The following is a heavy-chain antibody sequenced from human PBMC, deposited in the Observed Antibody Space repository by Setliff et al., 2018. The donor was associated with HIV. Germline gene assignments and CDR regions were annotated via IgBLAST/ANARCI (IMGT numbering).Heavy chain of an antibody. CDR1: GFTFSTYN. J-gene: IGHJ4*02. CDR3: ARVRARYSSGWSFDY. V-gene: IGHV3-21*01. CDR2: ISVSGFNL. D-gene: IGHD6-25*01. Sequence: LRLSCAASGFTFSTYNMNWVRLAPGRGLEWISSISVSGFNLYYADSVKGRFFVSRDDAKNSLFLQMNSLKAEDTAVYFCARVRARYSSGWSFDYWGQGTLVTVSS.